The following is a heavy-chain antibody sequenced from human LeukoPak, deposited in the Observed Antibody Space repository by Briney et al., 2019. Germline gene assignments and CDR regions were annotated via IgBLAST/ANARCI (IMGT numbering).Heavy chain of an antibody. J-gene: IGHJ3*02. CDR3: ARTRDGKFAFDI. V-gene: IGHV3-48*01. D-gene: IGHD5-24*01. CDR1: GFTFSSYS. CDR2: ISSSSSTI. Sequence: GGSLRLSCAASGFTFSSYSMNWVRQAPGKGLEWVSYISSSSSTIYYADSVKGRFTISSDNAKNSLYLQMNSLRAEDTAVYYCARTRDGKFAFDIWGQGTMVTVSS.